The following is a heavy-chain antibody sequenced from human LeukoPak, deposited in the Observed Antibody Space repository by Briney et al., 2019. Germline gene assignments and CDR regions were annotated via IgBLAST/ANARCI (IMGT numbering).Heavy chain of an antibody. V-gene: IGHV3-9*01. D-gene: IGHD5-18*01. CDR3: AKGGYSYGTKFDY. Sequence: GRSLRLSCAASGFTFDDYAMHWVRQAPGKGLEWVSGISWNSGSIGYADSVKGRFTISRDNAENSLYLQMNSLRAEDTALYYCAKGGYSYGTKFDYWGQGTLVTVSS. CDR2: ISWNSGSI. J-gene: IGHJ4*02. CDR1: GFTFDDYA.